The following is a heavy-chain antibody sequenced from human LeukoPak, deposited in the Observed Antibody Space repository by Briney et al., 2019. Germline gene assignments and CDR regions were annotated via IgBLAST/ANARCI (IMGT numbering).Heavy chain of an antibody. J-gene: IGHJ4*02. V-gene: IGHV3-48*01. CDR1: GFTFSSFS. D-gene: IGHD4-11*01. CDR3: VRDLNYVFDY. CDR2: IRSDSSTT. Sequence: GGSLTLSCAASGFTFSSFSMNWVRQAPGEGLEWVSNIRSDSSTTWYADSVKGRFTVSRDNAKNSLYLQLTSLTVEDTAVYYCVRDLNYVFDYWGQGTLVTVSS.